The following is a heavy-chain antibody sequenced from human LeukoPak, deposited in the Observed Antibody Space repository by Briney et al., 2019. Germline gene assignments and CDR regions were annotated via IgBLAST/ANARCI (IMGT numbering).Heavy chain of an antibody. V-gene: IGHV1-18*01. Sequence: ASVKVSCKASGYTFTSYDINWVRQATGQGLEWMGWISPYNGNTNYAQKLQGRVTMTTDTSTSTAYMELRSLRSDDTAVYYCARDPAIAVAGKGYFQHWGQGTLVTVSS. D-gene: IGHD6-19*01. CDR2: ISPYNGNT. J-gene: IGHJ1*01. CDR1: GYTFTSYD. CDR3: ARDPAIAVAGKGYFQH.